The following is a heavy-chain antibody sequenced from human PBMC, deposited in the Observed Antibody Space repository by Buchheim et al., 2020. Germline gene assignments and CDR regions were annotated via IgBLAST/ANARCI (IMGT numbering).Heavy chain of an antibody. CDR3: VRDPTVGQHFDY. Sequence: EVQLVESGGGLVQPGGSLRLSCAASGFSFSSYSMNWVRQAPGKGLEWVSYISSSGSTIYYADSVKGRFSISRDNAQNSLYLQMNSLRAEDTAVYYCVRDPTVGQHFDYWGQGTL. J-gene: IGHJ4*02. CDR2: ISSSGSTI. D-gene: IGHD2-8*02. V-gene: IGHV3-48*01. CDR1: GFSFSSYS.